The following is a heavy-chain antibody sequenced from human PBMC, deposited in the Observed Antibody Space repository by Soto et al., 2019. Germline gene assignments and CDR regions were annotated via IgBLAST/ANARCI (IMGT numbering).Heavy chain of an antibody. Sequence: ASVKVSCKASGYTFIDYYMHWVRQAPGQGFEWLGMISPKSGATNSAQKFQGRATMTWDTSLNTDYMVLSSLISGASVVYYCARPPCYISVLYYFDLWGQ. J-gene: IGHJ4*02. CDR3: ARPPCYISVLYYFDL. D-gene: IGHD3-22*01. CDR1: GYTFIDYY. CDR2: ISPKSGAT. V-gene: IGHV1-2*05.